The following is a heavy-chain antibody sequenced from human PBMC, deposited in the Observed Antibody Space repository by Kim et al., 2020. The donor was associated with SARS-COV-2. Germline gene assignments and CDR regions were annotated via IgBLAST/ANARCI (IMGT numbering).Heavy chain of an antibody. D-gene: IGHD6-13*01. Sequence: GGSLRLSCAASGFTFSSYAMHWVRQAPGKGLEWVAVISYDGSNKYYADSVRGRFSISRDKSKNTLFVQMNSLRGEDTAVYYCARDLSPGYSSSCTYYYYGMDVWGQGTMVTVSS. V-gene: IGHV3-30*04. CDR2: ISYDGSNK. J-gene: IGHJ6*02. CDR3: ARDLSPGYSSSCTYYYYGMDV. CDR1: GFTFSSYA.